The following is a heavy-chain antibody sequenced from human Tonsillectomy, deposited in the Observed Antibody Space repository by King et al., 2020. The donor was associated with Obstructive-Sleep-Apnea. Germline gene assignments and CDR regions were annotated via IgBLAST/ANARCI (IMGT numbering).Heavy chain of an antibody. D-gene: IGHD3-9*01. J-gene: IGHJ4*02. CDR1: GFTFSSYG. Sequence: VQLVESGGGVVQPGGSLRLSCAASGFTFSSYGMHWVRQAPGKGLEWVAFIRYDGSNKYYADSVKGRFTISRDNSKNTLYLQMNNLRPEDTAVYYCAKDMGAHDWLLSHYWGQGTLVTVSS. CDR3: AKDMGAHDWLLSHY. CDR2: IRYDGSNK. V-gene: IGHV3-30*02.